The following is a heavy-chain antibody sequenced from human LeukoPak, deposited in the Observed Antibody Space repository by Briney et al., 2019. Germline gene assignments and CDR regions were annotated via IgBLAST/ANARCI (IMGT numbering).Heavy chain of an antibody. CDR1: GFTFDAYG. J-gene: IGHJ3*02. V-gene: IGHV3-20*01. Sequence: GGSLRLSCAASGFTFDAYGMSWVRQTPGKGLEWVSGINWNGGSTGYADSVKGRFTISRDNAKNSLYLQMNSLRAEDTDLYHCARGKYSSSWDDAFDIWGQGTMVTVSS. D-gene: IGHD6-13*01. CDR3: ARGKYSSSWDDAFDI. CDR2: INWNGGST.